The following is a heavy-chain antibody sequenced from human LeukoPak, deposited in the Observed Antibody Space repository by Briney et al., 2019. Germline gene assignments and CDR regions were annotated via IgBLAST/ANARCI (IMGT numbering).Heavy chain of an antibody. CDR1: GGSISSGGYS. D-gene: IGHD6-13*01. CDR2: ISYSGST. J-gene: IGHJ4*02. Sequence: SETLSLTCAVSGGSISSGGYSWSWIRQPPGKGLEWIGYISYSGSTYNNPSLKSRISISVDTSKNQFSLKLSSVTAADTAVYYCARGFDSSSWYYFDYWGQGTLVTVSS. V-gene: IGHV4-30-4*07. CDR3: ARGFDSSSWYYFDY.